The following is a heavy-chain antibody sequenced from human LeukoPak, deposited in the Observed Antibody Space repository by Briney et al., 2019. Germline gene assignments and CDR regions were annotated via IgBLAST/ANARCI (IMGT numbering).Heavy chain of an antibody. J-gene: IGHJ4*02. Sequence: GRSLRLSCAASGFTFSSYGMHWVRQAPGKGLEWVAVISYDGSNKYYADSVKGRFTISRDDSKNTLYLQMNSLRAEDTAVYYCATCSGYDSLVDYWGQGTLVTVSS. CDR1: GFTFSSYG. CDR2: ISYDGSNK. D-gene: IGHD5-12*01. CDR3: ATCSGYDSLVDY. V-gene: IGHV3-30*03.